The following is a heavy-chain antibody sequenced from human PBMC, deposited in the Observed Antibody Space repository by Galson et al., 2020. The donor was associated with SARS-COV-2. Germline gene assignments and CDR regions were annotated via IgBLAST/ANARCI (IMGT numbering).Heavy chain of an antibody. J-gene: IGHJ3*02. V-gene: IGHV3-23*01. CDR3: AKGYYFDGGAYPPLNDAFHI. CDR1: GFTFSTYA. D-gene: IGHD3-22*01. CDR2: VSSGGGDT. Sequence: GGSLRLSCAASGFTFSTYAMTWVRQAPGKGLEWVSTVSSGGGDTYYADSVQGRFTISRDNSRSTLYLQMNSLRAEDTAIYYCAKGYYFDGGAYPPLNDAFHIWGQGAMVTVSS.